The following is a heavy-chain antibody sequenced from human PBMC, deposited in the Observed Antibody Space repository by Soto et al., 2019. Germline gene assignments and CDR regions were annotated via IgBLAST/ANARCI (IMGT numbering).Heavy chain of an antibody. CDR1: GGTFSSYA. D-gene: IGHD2-15*01. V-gene: IGHV1-69*13. Sequence: ASVKVSCKASGGTFSSYAISWVRQAPGQGLEWMGGIIPIFGTANYAQKFQGRVTITADESTSTAYMELSSLRSEDTAVYYCARVLKSDMGRGCSGGSCVGYYFDYWGQGTLVTVSS. CDR2: IIPIFGTA. J-gene: IGHJ4*02. CDR3: ARVLKSDMGRGCSGGSCVGYYFDY.